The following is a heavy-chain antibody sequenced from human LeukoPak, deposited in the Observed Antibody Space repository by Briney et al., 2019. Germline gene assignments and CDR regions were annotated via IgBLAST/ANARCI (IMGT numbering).Heavy chain of an antibody. V-gene: IGHV4-34*01. Sequence: SETLSLTCAVYGGSFSGYYWSWIRQPPGKGLEWIGEINHSGSTNYNPSLKSRVTISVDTSKNQFSLKLSFVTAADTAVYYCARVVGYCSGGSCYPLPYYYYGMDVWGKGTTVTVSS. D-gene: IGHD2-15*01. CDR1: GGSFSGYY. J-gene: IGHJ6*04. CDR3: ARVVGYCSGGSCYPLPYYYYGMDV. CDR2: INHSGST.